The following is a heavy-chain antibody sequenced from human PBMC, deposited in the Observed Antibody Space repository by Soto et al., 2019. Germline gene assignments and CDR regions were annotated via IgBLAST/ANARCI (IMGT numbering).Heavy chain of an antibody. CDR3: ARESHPFYYGSGTYLAAFDI. J-gene: IGHJ3*02. CDR2: IKQDGSEK. Sequence: GGSLRLSCAASGFTFSSYWMSWVRQAPGKGLEWVANIKQDGSEKYYVDSVKGRFTISRDNAKNSLYLQMNSLRAEDTAVYYCARESHPFYYGSGTYLAAFDIWGQGTVVTVSS. CDR1: GFTFSSYW. D-gene: IGHD3-10*01. V-gene: IGHV3-7*01.